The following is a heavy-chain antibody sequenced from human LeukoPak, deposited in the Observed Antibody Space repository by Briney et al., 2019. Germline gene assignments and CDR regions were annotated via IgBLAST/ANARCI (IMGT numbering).Heavy chain of an antibody. CDR2: IYYSGST. CDR3: ARDERDGYNYY. V-gene: IGHV4-59*01. J-gene: IGHJ4*02. CDR1: GGSISSYY. D-gene: IGHD5-24*01. Sequence: PSETLSLTCTVSGGSISSYYWSWIRQPPGKGLEWIGYIYYSGSTNYNPSLKSRVTISVDTSKNQFSLKLSSMTAADTAVYYCARDERDGYNYYWGQGTLVTVSS.